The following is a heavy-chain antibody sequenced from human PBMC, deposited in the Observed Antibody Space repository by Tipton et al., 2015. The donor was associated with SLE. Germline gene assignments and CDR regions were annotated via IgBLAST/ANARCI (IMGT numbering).Heavy chain of an antibody. Sequence: LSLTCTVSGGSISSSSYYWGWIRQPPGKGLEWIGSIYYSGSTYYNPSLKSRVTISVDTSKNQFSLKLSSVTAADTAVYYCARHSRKTSGAMGAFDIWGQGTMVTVSS. CDR2: IYYSGST. J-gene: IGHJ3*02. CDR1: GGSISSSSYY. D-gene: IGHD5-18*01. CDR3: ARHSRKTSGAMGAFDI. V-gene: IGHV4-39*01.